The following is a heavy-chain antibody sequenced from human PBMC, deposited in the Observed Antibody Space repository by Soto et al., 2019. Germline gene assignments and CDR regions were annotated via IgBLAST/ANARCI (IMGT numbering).Heavy chain of an antibody. CDR3: ARDKGLAAAVTVGGPSTYYYYGMDV. Sequence: QVQLVESGGGLVKPGGSLRLSCAASGFTFSDYYMSWIRQAPGKGLEWVSYISSSSSYTNYADSVKGRFTISRDNAKNSLYLQMNSLRAEDTAVYYCARDKGLAAAVTVGGPSTYYYYGMDVWGQGTTVTVSS. J-gene: IGHJ6*02. CDR2: ISSSSSYT. V-gene: IGHV3-11*06. CDR1: GFTFSDYY. D-gene: IGHD6-13*01.